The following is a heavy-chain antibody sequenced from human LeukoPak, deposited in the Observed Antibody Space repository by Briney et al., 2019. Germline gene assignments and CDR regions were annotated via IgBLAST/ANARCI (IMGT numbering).Heavy chain of an antibody. Sequence: PSETLSLTCAVYGGSFSGYYWSWVRQPPGKGLEGIGEINHSGSTKYNPSLTSRGTISVDTNKKKFSLNLSSVTAADTAVYYCARGFTWGVVVITTSRFDYWGQGTLVTVSS. J-gene: IGHJ4*02. CDR2: INHSGST. V-gene: IGHV4-34*01. D-gene: IGHD3-22*01. CDR1: GGSFSGYY. CDR3: ARGFTWGVVVITTSRFDY.